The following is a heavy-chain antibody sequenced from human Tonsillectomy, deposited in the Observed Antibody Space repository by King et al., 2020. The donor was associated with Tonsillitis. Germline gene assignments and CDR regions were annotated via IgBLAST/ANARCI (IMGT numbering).Heavy chain of an antibody. CDR3: ARGYYYDSRGSYSLPDAFDF. D-gene: IGHD3-22*01. J-gene: IGHJ3*01. V-gene: IGHV2-70*04. Sequence: VTLKESGPALVKPTQTLTLTCTFSGFSLSATAMRVSWIRQSPGKSLEWLARIDWDDDKFYSPSLRSRLTISTDTSKSPVVLTLINVDPVDTATYYFARGYYYDSRGSYSLPDAFDFWGQGTTVTVSS. CDR2: IDWDDDK. CDR1: GFSLSATAMR.